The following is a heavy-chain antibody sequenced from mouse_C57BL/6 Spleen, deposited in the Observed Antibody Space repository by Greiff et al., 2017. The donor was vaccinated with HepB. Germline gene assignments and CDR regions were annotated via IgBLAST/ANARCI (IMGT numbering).Heavy chain of an antibody. CDR3: ARWDTTVVADYFDY. D-gene: IGHD1-1*01. J-gene: IGHJ2*01. Sequence: QVQLKQPGTELVKPGASVKLSCKASGYTFTSYWMHWVKQRPGQGLEWIGNINPSNGGTNYNEKFKSKATLTVDKSSSTAYMQLSSLTSEDSAVYYCARWDTTVVADYFDYWGQGTTLTVSS. V-gene: IGHV1-53*01. CDR1: GYTFTSYW. CDR2: INPSNGGT.